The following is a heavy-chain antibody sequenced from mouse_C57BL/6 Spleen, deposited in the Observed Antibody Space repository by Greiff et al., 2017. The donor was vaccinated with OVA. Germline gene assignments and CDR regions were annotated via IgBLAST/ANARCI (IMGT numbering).Heavy chain of an antibody. J-gene: IGHJ2*01. Sequence: VHLVESGAELVRPGASVTLSCKASGYTFTDYEMHWVKQTPVHGLEWIGAIDPETGGTAYNQKFKGKAILTADKSSSTAYMELRSLTSEDSAVYYCTRSSTTVVAPFDYWGQGTTLTVSS. CDR3: TRSSTTVVAPFDY. V-gene: IGHV1-15*01. D-gene: IGHD1-1*01. CDR2: IDPETGGT. CDR1: GYTFTDYE.